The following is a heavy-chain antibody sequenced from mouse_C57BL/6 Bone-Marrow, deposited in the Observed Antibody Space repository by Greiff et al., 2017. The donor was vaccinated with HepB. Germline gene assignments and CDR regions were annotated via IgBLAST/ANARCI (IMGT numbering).Heavy chain of an antibody. CDR3: ARGYYGSSYFDY. J-gene: IGHJ2*01. CDR2: ISDGGSYT. Sequence: EVKLQESGGGLVKPGGSLKLSCAASGFTFSSYAMSWVRQTPEKRLEWVATISDGGSYTYYPDNVKGRFTISRDNAKNNLYLQMSHLKSEDTAMYYCARGYYGSSYFDYWGQGTTLTVSS. D-gene: IGHD1-1*01. V-gene: IGHV5-4*03. CDR1: GFTFSSYA.